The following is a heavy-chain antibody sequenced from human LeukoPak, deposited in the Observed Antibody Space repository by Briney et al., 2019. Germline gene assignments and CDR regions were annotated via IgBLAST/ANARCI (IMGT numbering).Heavy chain of an antibody. V-gene: IGHV3-43D*03. D-gene: IGHD3-3*01. CDR1: GFTFDDYA. CDR3: AKDIARDFWSGMDV. CDR2: ISWDDGST. Sequence: GGSLRLSCAASGFTFDDYAMHWVRQAPGKGLEWVSLISWDDGSTYYADSVKGRFTISRDSSKNSLYLQMNSLRAEDTALYYCAKDIARDFWSGMDVWGKGTTVTVSS. J-gene: IGHJ6*04.